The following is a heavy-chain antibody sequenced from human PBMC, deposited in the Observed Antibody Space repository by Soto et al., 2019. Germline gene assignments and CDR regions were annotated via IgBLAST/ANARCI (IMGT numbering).Heavy chain of an antibody. D-gene: IGHD2-2*01. J-gene: IGHJ5*02. Sequence: PGGSLRLSCAASGFTFSSYAMEWVRQAPGKGLEWVAFISYDGSKKYYTDSVKGRFTISRDNSKNTLYLQMNSLRVEDTAVYYCARATSILLVPAAMRFDPWGQGTVVTVYS. CDR1: GFTFSSYA. V-gene: IGHV3-30-3*01. CDR3: ARATSILLVPAAMRFDP. CDR2: ISYDGSKK.